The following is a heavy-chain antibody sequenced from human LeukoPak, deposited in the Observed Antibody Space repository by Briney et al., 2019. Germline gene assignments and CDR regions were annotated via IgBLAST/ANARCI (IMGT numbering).Heavy chain of an antibody. V-gene: IGHV3-21*01. CDR1: GFTFSSCS. J-gene: IGHJ4*02. D-gene: IGHD2-2*01. CDR3: AVGKDSLGYCSSTSCSQAY. Sequence: GGSLRLSCAASGFTFSSCSMNWVRQAPGKGLEWVSSISSSSSYIYYADSVKGRFTISRDNAKNSLYLQMNSLRAEDTALYYCAVGKDSLGYCSSTSCSQAYWGQGTLVTVSS. CDR2: ISSSSSYI.